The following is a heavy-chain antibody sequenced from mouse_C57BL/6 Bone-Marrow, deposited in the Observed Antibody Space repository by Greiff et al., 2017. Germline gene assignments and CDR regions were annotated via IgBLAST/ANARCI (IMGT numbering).Heavy chain of an antibody. CDR3: ARQGAPYAMDY. CDR2: INPSNGGT. Sequence: QVQLKQPGTELVKPGASVKLSCKASGYTFTSYWMPWVKQRPGQGLEWIGNINPSNGGTNYNEKFKSKATLTVDKSSSTAYMQLSSVTSEYSAVYYCARQGAPYAMDYWGQGTSVTVSS. D-gene: IGHD1-3*01. J-gene: IGHJ4*01. CDR1: GYTFTSYW. V-gene: IGHV1-53*01.